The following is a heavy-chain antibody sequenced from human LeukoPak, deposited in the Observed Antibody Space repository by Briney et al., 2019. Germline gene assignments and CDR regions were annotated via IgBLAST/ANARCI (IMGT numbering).Heavy chain of an antibody. CDR2: ISSSSSYI. D-gene: IGHD1-26*01. Sequence: PAGSLTLSCAASGFTFTSYSMNWVRQAPGKGLEWVSSISSSSSYIYYADSVKGRFTISTDNAKSSLYLQMNSLRAEDTAVYYCASIVGATMRWGQGTLVTVSS. J-gene: IGHJ4*02. CDR3: ASIVGATMR. CDR1: GFTFTSYS. V-gene: IGHV3-21*01.